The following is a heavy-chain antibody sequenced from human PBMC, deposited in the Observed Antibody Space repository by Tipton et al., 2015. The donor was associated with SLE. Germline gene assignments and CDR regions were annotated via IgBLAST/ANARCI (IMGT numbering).Heavy chain of an antibody. Sequence: LRLSCTVSGGSISSSTYYWAWIRQPPGKGLEWIGSIFNSGITDYNHPLKSRVTISVDTSKNQLSLNLTSLTAADTAVYYCATEDRYFEQWGRGTLVTVSS. J-gene: IGHJ2*01. V-gene: IGHV4-39*01. CDR2: IFNSGIT. CDR3: ATEDRYFEQ. CDR1: GGSISSSTYY.